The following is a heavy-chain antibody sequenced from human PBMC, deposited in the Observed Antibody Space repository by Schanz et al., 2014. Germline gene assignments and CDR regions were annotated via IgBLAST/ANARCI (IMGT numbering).Heavy chain of an antibody. Sequence: EVQLLESGGGLVQPGGSLRLSCAASGFTFTTHSMTWVRQAPGKGLEWVSGISGSGGSTYYADSVKGRFTISRDNSKTTLSLQMNSLRAEDTAVYYCAKGLYYDSTGGGFDYWGQGTLVTVSS. CDR3: AKGLYYDSTGGGFDY. J-gene: IGHJ4*02. CDR1: GFTFTTHS. D-gene: IGHD3-22*01. CDR2: ISGSGGST. V-gene: IGHV3-23*01.